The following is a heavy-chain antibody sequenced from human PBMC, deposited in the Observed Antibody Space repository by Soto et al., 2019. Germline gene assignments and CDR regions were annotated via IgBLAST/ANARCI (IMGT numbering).Heavy chain of an antibody. CDR3: ARGVGNYYGRGLPGVGMDV. Sequence: QVQLQESGPGLVKPSQTLSLTCTVSGGSINSDGYYWSWIRQLPGKGLEWIGYIYYSGSTFYNPSLKSRITMSVDTSKDQFSLKLSSVTAADTAVYYCARGVGNYYGRGLPGVGMDVWGQGTTVTVSS. V-gene: IGHV4-31*03. J-gene: IGHJ6*02. CDR2: IYYSGST. CDR1: GGSINSDGYY. D-gene: IGHD3-10*01.